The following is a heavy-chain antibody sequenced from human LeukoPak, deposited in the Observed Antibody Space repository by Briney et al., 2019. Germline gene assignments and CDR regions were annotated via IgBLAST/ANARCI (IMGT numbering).Heavy chain of an antibody. V-gene: IGHV1-69*05. D-gene: IGHD2-21*02. CDR1: GGTFSSYA. J-gene: IGHJ4*02. CDR2: IIPIFGTA. CDR3: ARDYSTYCGGDCYFDY. Sequence: ASVKVSCKASGGTFSSYAISWVRQAPGQGLEWMGGIIPIFGTANYAQKFQGRVTMTTDTSTSTAYMELRSLRSDDTAVYYCARDYSTYCGGDCYFDYWGQGTLVTVSS.